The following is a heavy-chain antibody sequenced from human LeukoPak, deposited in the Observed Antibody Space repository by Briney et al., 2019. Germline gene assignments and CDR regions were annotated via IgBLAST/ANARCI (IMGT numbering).Heavy chain of an antibody. D-gene: IGHD4-17*01. CDR2: IYHSGST. CDR3: ARIPSYGDPIDY. J-gene: IGHJ4*02. V-gene: IGHV4-38-2*01. Sequence: SETLSLTCAVSGYSISSGYYWGWIRQPPGKGLEWIGSIYHSGSTYYNPSLKSRVTISVDTSKNQFSLKLSSVTAADAAVYYCARIPSYGDPIDYWGQGTLVTVSS. CDR1: GYSISSGYY.